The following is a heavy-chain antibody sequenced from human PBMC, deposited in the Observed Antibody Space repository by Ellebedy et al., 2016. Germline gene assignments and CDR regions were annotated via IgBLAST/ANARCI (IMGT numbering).Heavy chain of an antibody. CDR2: IWYDGSNK. J-gene: IGHJ6*03. CDR3: ARAPGVDYSNYGEPGYYYYYYMDV. Sequence: GESLKISXAASGFTFSSYGMHWVRQAPGKGLEWVAVIWYDGSNKYYADSVKGRFTISRDNSKNTLYLQMNSLRAEDTAVYYCARAPGVDYSNYGEPGYYYYYYMDVWGKGTTVTVSS. CDR1: GFTFSSYG. V-gene: IGHV3-33*01. D-gene: IGHD4-11*01.